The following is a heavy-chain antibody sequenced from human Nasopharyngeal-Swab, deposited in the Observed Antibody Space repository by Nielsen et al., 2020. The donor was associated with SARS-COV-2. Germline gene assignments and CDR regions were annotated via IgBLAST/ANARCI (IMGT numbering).Heavy chain of an antibody. V-gene: IGHV4-59*01. CDR2: IYYSGST. J-gene: IGHJ4*02. Sequence: SETLSLTCTVSGGSISSYYWSWIRQPPGKGLEWIGYIYYSGSTNYNPSLKSRVTISVDTSKHQFSLKLSSVTAADTAVYSFARATALQDFWSGYYSPRNFDYWGQGTLVTVSS. D-gene: IGHD3-3*01. CDR3: ARATALQDFWSGYYSPRNFDY. CDR1: GGSISSYY.